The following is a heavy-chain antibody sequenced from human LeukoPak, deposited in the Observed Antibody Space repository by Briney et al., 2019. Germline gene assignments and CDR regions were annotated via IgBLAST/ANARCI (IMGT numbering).Heavy chain of an antibody. V-gene: IGHV4-59*08. CDR1: GGSISSYY. CDR3: ARAGKGSIAVPFDP. D-gene: IGHD6-6*01. CDR2: IYYSGST. J-gene: IGHJ5*02. Sequence: SETLSLTCTVSGGSISSYYWSWIRQPPGKGLEWIEYIYYSGSTYYNPSLKSRITISVDTSKNQFSLKLSSVTAADTAVYYCARAGKGSIAVPFDPWGQGTLVTVSS.